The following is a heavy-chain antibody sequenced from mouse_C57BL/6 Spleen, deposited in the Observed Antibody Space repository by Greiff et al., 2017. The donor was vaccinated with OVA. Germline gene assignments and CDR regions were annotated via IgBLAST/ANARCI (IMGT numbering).Heavy chain of an antibody. CDR1: GYTFTDYY. J-gene: IGHJ2*01. CDR2: INPNNGGT. V-gene: IGHV1-26*01. CDR3: ARSARYYYGLRLDY. D-gene: IGHD1-1*01. Sequence: VQLQQSGPELVKPGASVKISCKASGYTFTDYYMNWVKQSHGKSLEWIGDINPNNGGTSYNQKFKGKATLTVDKSSSTAYMELRSLTSEDSAVYYCARSARYYYGLRLDYWGQGTTLTVSS.